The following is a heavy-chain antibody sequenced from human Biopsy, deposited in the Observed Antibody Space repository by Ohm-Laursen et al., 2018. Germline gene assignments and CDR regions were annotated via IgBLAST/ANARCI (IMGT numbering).Heavy chain of an antibody. J-gene: IGHJ6*02. CDR1: GDSVSSGSFY. V-gene: IGHV4-61*01. Sequence: SETLSLTCTVSGDSVSSGSFYWTWIRQPPGQGLEYIGYIYDRGSTANYSPSLKSRVTISVDTAKKQFSLSLRSVTAADTAVYYCARVPLPGIGAAYQGRFLYGMDVWGQGTTVSVSS. D-gene: IGHD6-13*01. CDR2: IYDRGSTA. CDR3: ARVPLPGIGAAYQGRFLYGMDV.